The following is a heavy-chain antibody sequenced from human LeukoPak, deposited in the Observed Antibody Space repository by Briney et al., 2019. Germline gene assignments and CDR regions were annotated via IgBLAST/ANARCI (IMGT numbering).Heavy chain of an antibody. D-gene: IGHD4-23*01. J-gene: IGHJ4*02. CDR1: GFTVSSNY. V-gene: IGHV3-74*01. Sequence: GGSLRLSCAASGFTVSSNYMSWVRQAPGKGLEWVSRIKSDGSSASYADSVKGRFTISRDNAKNTLYLQMNSLRAEDTAVYYCARDLRTPSDTNIAIDYWGQGTLVTVSS. CDR2: IKSDGSSA. CDR3: ARDLRTPSDTNIAIDY.